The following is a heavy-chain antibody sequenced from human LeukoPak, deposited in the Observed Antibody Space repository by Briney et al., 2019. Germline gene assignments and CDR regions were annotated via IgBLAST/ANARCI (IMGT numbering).Heavy chain of an antibody. CDR1: GYSFTTYW. V-gene: IGHV5-51*01. D-gene: IGHD3-10*01. J-gene: IGHJ3*02. Sequence: PGESLKISCKGSGYSFTTYWIGWVRQMPGKGLEWMGIIYPGDSDTRYSPSFQGQVTISADKSTSTAYLQWSSLKASDTAMYYCARRWFGEVLQKKDDAFDIWGQGTMVTVSS. CDR2: IYPGDSDT. CDR3: ARRWFGEVLQKKDDAFDI.